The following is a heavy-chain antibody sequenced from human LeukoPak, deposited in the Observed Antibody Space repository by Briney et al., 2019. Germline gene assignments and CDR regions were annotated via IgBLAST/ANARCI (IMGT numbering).Heavy chain of an antibody. Sequence: SETLSLTCTVSGGSISSSSYYWSWIRQHPGKGLEWIGYIYYSGSTYYNPSLKSRVTISVDTSKNQFSLKLSSVTAADTAVYYCARDKRVAGSFDYWGQGTLVTVSS. CDR1: GGSISSSSYY. CDR3: ARDKRVAGSFDY. D-gene: IGHD6-19*01. J-gene: IGHJ4*02. V-gene: IGHV4-31*03. CDR2: IYYSGST.